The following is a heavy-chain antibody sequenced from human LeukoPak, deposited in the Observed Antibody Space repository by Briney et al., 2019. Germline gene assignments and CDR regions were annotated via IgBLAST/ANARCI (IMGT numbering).Heavy chain of an antibody. Sequence: GESLKISRKASGYSFSTFWIGWVRQMPGKGLEWMGIIWPGESDARYSPSFQGQVTISADKSINTAYLQWSSLKASDTAMYYCARQINYAEDGLLFWGQGTLVTVSS. CDR3: ARQINYAEDGLLF. J-gene: IGHJ4*02. V-gene: IGHV5-51*01. CDR1: GYSFSTFW. D-gene: IGHD2-2*01. CDR2: IWPGESDA.